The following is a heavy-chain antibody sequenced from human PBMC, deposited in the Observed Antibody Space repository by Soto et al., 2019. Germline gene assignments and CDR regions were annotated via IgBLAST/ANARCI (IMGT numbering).Heavy chain of an antibody. Sequence: EVQLVESGGGLVQPGGSLRLSCAASGFTFSSYDMHWVRKATGKGLEWVSAIGTAGDPYYPGSVKGRFTISRENAKNSLYLQMNSLRAGDTAVYYCARGGHYGDYPRQYYYYYGMDVWGQGTTVTVSS. D-gene: IGHD4-17*01. CDR3: ARGGHYGDYPRQYYYYYGMDV. CDR1: GFTFSSYD. V-gene: IGHV3-13*05. CDR2: IGTAGDP. J-gene: IGHJ6*02.